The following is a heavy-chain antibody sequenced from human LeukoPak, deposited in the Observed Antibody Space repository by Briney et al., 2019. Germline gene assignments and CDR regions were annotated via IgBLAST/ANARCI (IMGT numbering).Heavy chain of an antibody. V-gene: IGHV3-33*01. CDR2: IWYDGSKK. D-gene: IGHD3-22*01. CDR1: GFTFSSFP. J-gene: IGHJ3*02. CDR3: ARELTYYYDSSGHADAFDI. Sequence: GRSLRLSCAASGFTFSSFPIHWVRQAPGKGLEWVAVIWYDGSKKYYADSVKGRFTISRDNAKNSLYLQMNSLRAEDTAVYYCARELTYYYDSSGHADAFDIWGQGTMVTVSS.